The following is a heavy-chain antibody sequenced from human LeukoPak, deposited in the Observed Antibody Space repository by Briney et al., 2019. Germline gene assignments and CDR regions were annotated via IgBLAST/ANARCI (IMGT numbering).Heavy chain of an antibody. CDR2: ISAYNGNT. Sequence: ASVKVSCKASGYTFTSYGISWVRQAPGQGLEWMGWISAYNGNTNYAQKLQGRVTMTTDTSTSTAYMELRSLRSDDTAVYYCARDITNSGWSAPRTDYWGQGTLVTVSS. CDR3: ARDITNSGWSAPRTDY. J-gene: IGHJ4*02. V-gene: IGHV1-18*01. D-gene: IGHD6-19*01. CDR1: GYTFTSYG.